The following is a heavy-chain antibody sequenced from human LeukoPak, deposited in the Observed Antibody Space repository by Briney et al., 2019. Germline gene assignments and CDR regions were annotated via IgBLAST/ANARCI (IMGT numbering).Heavy chain of an antibody. CDR2: IYYSGST. CDR1: GGSISSYY. V-gene: IGHV4-59*08. Sequence: SETLSLTCTVSGGSISSYYWSWIRQPPGKGVEWIGYIYYSGSTNYNPSLKSRVTISVDTSKNQFSLKLSSVTAADTAVYYCARHVTPLAYCCGDCHSFDYWGQGTLVTVSS. J-gene: IGHJ4*02. CDR3: ARHVTPLAYCCGDCHSFDY. D-gene: IGHD2-21*02.